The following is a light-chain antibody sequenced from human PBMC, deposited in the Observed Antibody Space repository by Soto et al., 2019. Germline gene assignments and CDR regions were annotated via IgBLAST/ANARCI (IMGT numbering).Light chain of an antibody. CDR3: QQYRT. CDR1: QSVSSSS. J-gene: IGKJ1*01. Sequence: EIVWTQSPGTLSLSPGERATLSCRASQSVSSSSLAWYQQNPGQAPRLLIYEASSRATGIPDRFSGSGSGTAFTLTISRLEPEDVAVHYCQQYRTFGQGTKVDIK. V-gene: IGKV3-20*01. CDR2: EAS.